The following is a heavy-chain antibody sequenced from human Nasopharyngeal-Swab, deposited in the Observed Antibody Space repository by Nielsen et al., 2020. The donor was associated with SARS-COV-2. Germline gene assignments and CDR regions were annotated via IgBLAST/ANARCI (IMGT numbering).Heavy chain of an antibody. V-gene: IGHV3-23*01. Sequence: GGSLRLSCAASGFTFRSYAISWVRQAPGKGLEWVSVISGSDHTTYYADSVKGRFTISRDNSKNTVNLQMNSLRVEDTAIYYCAKDRDSGDDSDDYYHYYGMDAWGQGTTVTVFS. D-gene: IGHD5-12*01. J-gene: IGHJ6*02. CDR1: GFTFRSYA. CDR2: ISGSDHTT. CDR3: AKDRDSGDDSDDYYHYYGMDA.